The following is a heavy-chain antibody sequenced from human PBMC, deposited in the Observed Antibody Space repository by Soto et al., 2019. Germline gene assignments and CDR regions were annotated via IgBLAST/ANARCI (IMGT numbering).Heavy chain of an antibody. CDR1: GYIFSSYD. D-gene: IGHD2-2*01. J-gene: IGHJ5*02. V-gene: IGHV1-8*01. CDR3: ARGVGCSSSSCKFLRFDP. CDR2: MQPNSGDT. Sequence: ASVKVSCKASGYIFSSYDINWVRQATGQGLEWLGWMQPNSGDTGYAQKFRGRVTMTRDPSISTAYMELSSLTSDDTAVYYCARGVGCSSSSCKFLRFDPWGQGTLVTVSS.